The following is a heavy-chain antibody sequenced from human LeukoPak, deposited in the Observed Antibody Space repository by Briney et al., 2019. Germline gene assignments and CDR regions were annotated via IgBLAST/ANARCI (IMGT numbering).Heavy chain of an antibody. V-gene: IGHV4-59*08. Sequence: SETLSLTCTVSGDSISSYYWSWIRQPPGKGLEWIGQIYYSGSTNYNPSLKSRVTMLVDTSKNQFSLMLSSVTAADTAVYYCARPVYRMRGVIDYWGQGTLVTVSS. CDR3: ARPVYRMRGVIDY. CDR2: IYYSGST. D-gene: IGHD3-10*01. J-gene: IGHJ4*02. CDR1: GDSISSYY.